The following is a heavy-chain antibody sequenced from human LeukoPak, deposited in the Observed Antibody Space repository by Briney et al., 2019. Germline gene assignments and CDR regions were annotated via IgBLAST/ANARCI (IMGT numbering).Heavy chain of an antibody. J-gene: IGHJ6*03. CDR3: ARCGMLALGYYYYYYMDV. D-gene: IGHD2-8*01. Sequence: SVKVSCKASGGTFSSYAISWVRQAPGQGLEWMGGIIPIFGIANYAQKFQGRVTITADESTSTAYMELSSLRSEDTAVYYCARCGMLALGYYYYYYMDVWGKGTTVPVSS. V-gene: IGHV1-69*01. CDR2: IIPIFGIA. CDR1: GGTFSSYA.